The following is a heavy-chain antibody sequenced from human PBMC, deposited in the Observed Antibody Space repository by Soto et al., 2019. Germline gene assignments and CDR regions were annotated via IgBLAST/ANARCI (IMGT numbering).Heavy chain of an antibody. CDR2: ISGSGGST. Sequence: GGSLRLSCAASGFTFSSYAMSWVRQAPGKGLEWVSAISGSGGSTYYADSVKGRFTISRDNSKNTLYLQMNSLRAEDTAVYYCAKLGLDSYSSSWTDNYFDYWGQGTLVTVSS. D-gene: IGHD6-13*01. J-gene: IGHJ4*02. V-gene: IGHV3-23*01. CDR3: AKLGLDSYSSSWTDNYFDY. CDR1: GFTFSSYA.